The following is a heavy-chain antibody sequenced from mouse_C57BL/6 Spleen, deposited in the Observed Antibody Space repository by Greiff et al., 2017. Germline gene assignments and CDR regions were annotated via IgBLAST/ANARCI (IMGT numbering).Heavy chain of an antibody. V-gene: IGHV1-64*01. D-gene: IGHD2-4*01. J-gene: IGHJ2*01. CDR1: GYTFTSYW. CDR2: IHPNSGST. CDR3: ARGDDYDPYFDY. Sequence: QVQLQQPGAELVKPVASVKLSCKASGYTFTSYWMHWVKQRPGQGLEWIGMIHPNSGSTNYNEKFKSKATLTVDKSSSTAYMQLSSLTSEDSAVYYCARGDDYDPYFDYWGQGTTLTVSS.